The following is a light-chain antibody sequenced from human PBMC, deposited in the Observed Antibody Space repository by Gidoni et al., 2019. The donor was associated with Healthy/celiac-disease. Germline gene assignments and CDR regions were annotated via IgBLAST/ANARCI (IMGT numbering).Light chain of an antibody. CDR2: DAS. J-gene: IGKJ4*01. V-gene: IGKV3-11*01. Sequence: EIVFTQSPATLSLSPGERATLSCRASQSVSSYLAWYQQKPGQAPRLLIYDASNRATGIPARLSGSGSGTDFTLTISSLEPEDFAVYYCQQRSNWPPKLTFGGGTKVEIK. CDR1: QSVSSY. CDR3: QQRSNWPPKLT.